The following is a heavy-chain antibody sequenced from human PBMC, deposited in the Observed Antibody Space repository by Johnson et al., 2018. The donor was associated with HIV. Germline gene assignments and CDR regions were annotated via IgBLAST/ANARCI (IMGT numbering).Heavy chain of an antibody. Sequence: VQLVESGGGVVQPGRSLRLSCAASGFIFSNYGMHWVRQAPGKGLEWVAFIRYDGSNKYYADSVKGRFTITRDNSKNTLYLQMNSLRAEDTAVYYCAKELIAAAGTSSFDIWGQGTMVTVSS. V-gene: IGHV3-30*02. D-gene: IGHD6-13*01. CDR1: GFIFSNYG. CDR3: AKELIAAAGTSSFDI. J-gene: IGHJ3*02. CDR2: IRYDGSNK.